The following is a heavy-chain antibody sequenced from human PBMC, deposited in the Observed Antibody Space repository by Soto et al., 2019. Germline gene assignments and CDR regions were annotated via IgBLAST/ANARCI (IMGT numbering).Heavy chain of an antibody. CDR3: VAGGPRWLQSAYDY. D-gene: IGHD3-16*01. Sequence: QVQLVQSGAEVKKPGASVKVSCKVSGHTLTELSVHWVRQAPGKGLEWMGGFDPEDGEIVHAQKFQGRVTMTEDTSADSAYRGVSSLTSEDKAGDCCVAGGPRWLQSAYDYWGQGTLVTVSS. CDR1: GHTLTELS. J-gene: IGHJ4*02. V-gene: IGHV1-24*01. CDR2: FDPEDGEI.